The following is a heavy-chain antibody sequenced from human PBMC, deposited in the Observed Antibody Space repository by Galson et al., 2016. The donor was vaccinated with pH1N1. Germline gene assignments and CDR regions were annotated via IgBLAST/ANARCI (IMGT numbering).Heavy chain of an antibody. CDR2: SRPYTGNT. CDR1: GYTFSSYG. CDR3: ARDPHYYGSGSWGEGALDF. V-gene: IGHV1-18*01. J-gene: IGHJ3*01. Sequence: SVKVSCKASGYTFSSYGISWVRQAPGQGLEWMGWSRPYTGNTNHVQKFQGRVTMTTDTSTSTAYMELRSLTSDDTAVYYWARDPHYYGSGSWGEGALDFWGQGTMVTVSS. D-gene: IGHD3-10*01.